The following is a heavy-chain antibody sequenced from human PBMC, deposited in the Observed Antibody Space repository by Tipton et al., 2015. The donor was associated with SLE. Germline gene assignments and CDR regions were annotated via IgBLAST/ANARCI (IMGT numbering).Heavy chain of an antibody. CDR3: ASSSDYGLDV. D-gene: IGHD2-2*01. J-gene: IGHJ6*02. V-gene: IGHV1-46*03. CDR1: GYTFTNYY. Sequence: QVQLVQSGAEVKKPGASVKVSCKASGYTFTNYYMHWVRQAPGQGLEWMGIINPSGDSTNYAQKFQGRVTMTRDTSTSTVYMEMSSLRSEDTALYYCASSSDYGLDVWGQGTTVTVSS. CDR2: INPSGDST.